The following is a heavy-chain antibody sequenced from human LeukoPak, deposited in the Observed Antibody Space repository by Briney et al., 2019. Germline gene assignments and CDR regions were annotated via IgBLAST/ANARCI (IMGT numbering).Heavy chain of an antibody. V-gene: IGHV3-43D*03. CDR1: GFAFDDYA. D-gene: IGHD4-17*01. Sequence: GGSPRLSCAASGFAFDDYAMHWVRQAPGKGLQWISSINWVGDTSSYADSVKGRFTVSRDNTRGSLYLQMHSLRSEDTALYHCAKDRQYGDYGGGDFFDSWGQGTLVTVSS. CDR2: INWVGDTS. J-gene: IGHJ4*02. CDR3: AKDRQYGDYGGGDFFDS.